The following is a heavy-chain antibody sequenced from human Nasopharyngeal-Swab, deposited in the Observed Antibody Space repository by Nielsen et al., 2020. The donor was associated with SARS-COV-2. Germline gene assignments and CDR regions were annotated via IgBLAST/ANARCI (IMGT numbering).Heavy chain of an antibody. V-gene: IGHV3-30-3*01. CDR2: ISYDGSNK. CDR3: ARPYSGSYWSYFDY. J-gene: IGHJ4*02. Sequence: GGSLRLSCAASGFTFSSYAMHWVRQAPGKGLEWVAVISYDGSNKYYADSVKGRFTISRDNSKNTLYPQMNSLRAEDTAVYYCARPYSGSYWSYFDYWGQGTLVTVSS. CDR1: GFTFSSYA. D-gene: IGHD1-26*01.